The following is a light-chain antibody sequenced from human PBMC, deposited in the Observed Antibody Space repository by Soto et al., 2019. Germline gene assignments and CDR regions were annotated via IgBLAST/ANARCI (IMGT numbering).Light chain of an antibody. CDR2: EVF. CDR3: SSYADTNLA. V-gene: IGLV2-8*01. J-gene: IGLJ2*01. Sequence: QSALTQPPSASASLGQSVTISCTGTSSNIGGYDYVSWYQQHPGKAPKLIIYEVFKRPSGVPDRFSGSKSGNTASLTVSGLQAEDEADYYCSSYADTNLAFGGGTKLTVL. CDR1: SSNIGGYDY.